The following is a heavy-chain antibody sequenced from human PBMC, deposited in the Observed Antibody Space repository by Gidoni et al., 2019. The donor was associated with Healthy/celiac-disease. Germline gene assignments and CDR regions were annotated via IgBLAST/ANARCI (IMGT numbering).Heavy chain of an antibody. D-gene: IGHD3-16*02. Sequence: EVQLVESGGGLVKPGGSLRLSCAASGFTFSNAWMSWVRQAPGKGLEWVGRIKSKTDGGTTDYAAPVKGRFTISRDDSKNTLYLQMNSLKTEDTAVYYCTSGELSLFFDYWGQGTLVTVSS. CDR2: IKSKTDGGTT. CDR1: GFTFSNAW. J-gene: IGHJ4*02. V-gene: IGHV3-15*01. CDR3: TSGELSLFFDY.